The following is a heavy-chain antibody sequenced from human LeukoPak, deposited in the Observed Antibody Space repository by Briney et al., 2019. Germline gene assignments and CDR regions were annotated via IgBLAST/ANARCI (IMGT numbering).Heavy chain of an antibody. D-gene: IGHD3-3*01. Sequence: GGSLRLSCAASGFTFSSYAMSWVRQAPGKGLEWVSAISGSGGSTYYADSVKGRFTTSRDDSKNTLYLQMNSLRAEDTAVYYCANSKKITIFGVVISPDVWGQGTTVTVSS. CDR2: ISGSGGST. CDR1: GFTFSSYA. V-gene: IGHV3-23*01. J-gene: IGHJ6*02. CDR3: ANSKKITIFGVVISPDV.